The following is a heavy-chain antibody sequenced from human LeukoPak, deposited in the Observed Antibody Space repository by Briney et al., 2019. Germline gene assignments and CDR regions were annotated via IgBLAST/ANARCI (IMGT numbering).Heavy chain of an antibody. V-gene: IGHV3-23*01. Sequence: GGSLRLSCAASGFTFSSYEMSWVRQAPGKGLEWVSAISGSGGSTYYADSVKGRFTISRDNSKNTLYLQMNSLRAEDTAVYYCAKDDYGDYAGDYWGQGTLVTVSS. CDR3: AKDDYGDYAGDY. J-gene: IGHJ4*02. CDR2: ISGSGGST. CDR1: GFTFSSYE. D-gene: IGHD4-17*01.